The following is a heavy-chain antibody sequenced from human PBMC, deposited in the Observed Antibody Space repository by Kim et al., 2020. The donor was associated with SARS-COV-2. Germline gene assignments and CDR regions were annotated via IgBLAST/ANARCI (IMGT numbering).Heavy chain of an antibody. Sequence: GGSLRLSCAASGFTFSSYAMHWVRQAPGKGLEWVAVISYDGSNKYYADSVKGRFTISRDNSKNTLYLQMNSLRAEDTAVYYCARGAADSIYYFDYWGQGTLVTVSS. J-gene: IGHJ4*02. CDR1: GFTFSSYA. V-gene: IGHV3-30*04. D-gene: IGHD6-13*01. CDR2: ISYDGSNK. CDR3: ARGAADSIYYFDY.